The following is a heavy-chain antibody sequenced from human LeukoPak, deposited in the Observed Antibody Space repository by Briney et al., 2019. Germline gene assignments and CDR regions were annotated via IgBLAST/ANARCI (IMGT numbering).Heavy chain of an antibody. CDR1: GGSISSYY. CDR2: IYYSGST. D-gene: IGHD3-22*01. CDR3: AREVTYYYDSSGSFDY. V-gene: IGHV4-59*01. Sequence: SETLSLTCTVSGGSISSYYWSRIRQPPGKGLEWIGYIYYSGSTNYNPSLKSRVTISVDTSKNQFSLKLSSVTAADTAVYYCAREVTYYYDSSGSFDYWGQGTLVTVSS. J-gene: IGHJ4*02.